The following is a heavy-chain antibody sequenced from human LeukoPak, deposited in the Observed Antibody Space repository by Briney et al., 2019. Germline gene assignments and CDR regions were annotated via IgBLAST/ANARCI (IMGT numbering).Heavy chain of an antibody. V-gene: IGHV3-23*01. CDR1: GFTFSSYA. CDR2: ISDSGGST. J-gene: IGHJ4*02. D-gene: IGHD2-15*01. CDR3: AKGSAGSRPYYFDY. Sequence: PVGSLRLSCAASGFTFSSYAMSWVRQAPGKGLYWFSAISDSGGSTYHADSVKGRFTISRDNSKNTLYLQMNSLRAEDTAVYYCAKGSAGSRPYYFDYWGQGTLVTVSS.